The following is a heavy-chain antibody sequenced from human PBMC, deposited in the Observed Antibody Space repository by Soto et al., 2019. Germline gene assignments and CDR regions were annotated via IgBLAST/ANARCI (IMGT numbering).Heavy chain of an antibody. V-gene: IGHV4-39*01. CDR1: GGSISSSSYY. CDR3: ARHVNDGVLVPPSYYYYGMDV. CDR2: IYYSGST. D-gene: IGHD2-2*01. Sequence: QLQLQESGPGLVKPSETLSLTCTVSGGSISSSSYYWGWIRQPPGKGLEWIGSIYYSGSTYYNPSLKRRVTISVDTSKNQFSLKRSSVTAADTAVYYCARHVNDGVLVPPSYYYYGMDVWGQGTTVTVSS. J-gene: IGHJ6*02.